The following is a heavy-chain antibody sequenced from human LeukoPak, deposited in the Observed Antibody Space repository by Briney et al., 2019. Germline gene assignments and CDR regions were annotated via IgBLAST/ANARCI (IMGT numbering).Heavy chain of an antibody. CDR3: AKDRTSGSPGPNW. J-gene: IGHJ4*02. CDR2: ISGSGSNT. V-gene: IGHV3-23*01. Sequence: GGSLRLSCGASGFSFSSYAMSWVRQAPGKGLEWVSVISGSGSNTYYADSVEGRFTISRDNSKNTLYLQINGLRAEDTAVYYCAKDRTSGSPGPNWWGQGTLVTVSS. D-gene: IGHD3-10*01. CDR1: GFSFSSYA.